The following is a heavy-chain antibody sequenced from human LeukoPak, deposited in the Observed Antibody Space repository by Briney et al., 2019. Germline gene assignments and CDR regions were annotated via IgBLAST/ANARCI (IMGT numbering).Heavy chain of an antibody. D-gene: IGHD3-3*01. V-gene: IGHV1-46*01. CDR2: INPSGGST. CDR3: ARYDFWSGYSNWFDP. Sequence: ASVKVSCKASGYTFTSYYMHWVRQAPGQGLEWMGIINPSGGSTSYAQKFQGRVTMTRDTSTSTVYMELSSLRSEDTAVYYCARYDFWSGYSNWFDPWGQGTLVTVSS. J-gene: IGHJ5*02. CDR1: GYTFTSYY.